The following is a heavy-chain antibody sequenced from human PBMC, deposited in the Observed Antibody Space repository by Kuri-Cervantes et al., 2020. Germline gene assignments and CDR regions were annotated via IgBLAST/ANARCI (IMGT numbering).Heavy chain of an antibody. CDR3: ARDQYSSSWYLGYYYYYGMDA. V-gene: IGHV1-3*01. CDR2: INAGNGNT. D-gene: IGHD6-13*01. J-gene: IGHJ6*02. Sequence: ASVKVSCKASGYTFTSYGISWVRQAPGQRLEWMGWINAGNGNTKYSQKFQGRVTITRDTSASTAYMELSSLRSEDTAVYYCARDQYSSSWYLGYYYYYGMDAWGQGTTVTVSS. CDR1: GYTFTSYG.